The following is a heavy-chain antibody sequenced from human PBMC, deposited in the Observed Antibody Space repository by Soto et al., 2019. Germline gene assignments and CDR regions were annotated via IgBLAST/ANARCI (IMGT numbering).Heavy chain of an antibody. CDR1: GFTFSSYW. CDR2: IKQDGSEK. J-gene: IGHJ6*02. D-gene: IGHD6-13*01. V-gene: IGHV3-7*01. CDR3: ARAGSWYGHSYYYYGMHV. Sequence: EVQLVESGGGLVQPGGSLRLSCAASGFTFSSYWMSWVRQAPGKGLEWVANIKQDGSEKDYVDSGKGRFTISRDNAKNSLYRQMNCLGAEDTAVYYCARAGSWYGHSYYYYGMHVWGQGTTVTVSS.